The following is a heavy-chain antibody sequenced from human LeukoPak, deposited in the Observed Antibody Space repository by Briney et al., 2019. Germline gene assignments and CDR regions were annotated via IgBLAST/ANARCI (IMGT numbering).Heavy chain of an antibody. Sequence: GGSLRLSCAASGFTFGSYWMSWVRQAPGKGLEWVANIKQDGSEKYYVDSVKGRFTISRDNAKNSLYLQMNSLRAEDTAVYYCARVSGLLDYFDYWGQGTLVTVSS. D-gene: IGHD1-26*01. J-gene: IGHJ4*02. CDR1: GFTFGSYW. V-gene: IGHV3-7*01. CDR2: IKQDGSEK. CDR3: ARVSGLLDYFDY.